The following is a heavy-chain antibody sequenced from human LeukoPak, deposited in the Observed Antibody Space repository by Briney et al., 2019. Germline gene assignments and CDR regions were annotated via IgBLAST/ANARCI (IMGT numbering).Heavy chain of an antibody. Sequence: GGSLRLFCAASGFTFSSYDMHWVRQVTGKGLEWVSAIGTSGDTYYPGSVKGRFTISRENAKNSLYLQMNSLRAGDTAVYYCARERYGSGSYRNGMDVWGQGTTVTVSS. CDR2: IGTSGDT. J-gene: IGHJ6*02. V-gene: IGHV3-13*04. CDR1: GFTFSSYD. CDR3: ARERYGSGSYRNGMDV. D-gene: IGHD3-10*01.